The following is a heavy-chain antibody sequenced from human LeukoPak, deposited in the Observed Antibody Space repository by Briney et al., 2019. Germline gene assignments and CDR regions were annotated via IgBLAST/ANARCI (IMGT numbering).Heavy chain of an antibody. CDR1: GGTFSSYA. CDR3: ARDQNSSTNGGEDYYYGMDV. V-gene: IGHV1-69*05. J-gene: IGHJ6*02. D-gene: IGHD2-8*01. Sequence: SVKVSCKASGGTFSSYAISWVRQAPGQGLEWMGGIIPIFGTANYAQKFQGRVTMTRDTSTSTVYMELSSLRSEDTAVYYCARDQNSSTNGGEDYYYGMDVWGQGTTVTVSS. CDR2: IIPIFGTA.